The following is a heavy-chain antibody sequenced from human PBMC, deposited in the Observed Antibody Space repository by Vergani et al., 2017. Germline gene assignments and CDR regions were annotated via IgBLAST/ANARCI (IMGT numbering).Heavy chain of an antibody. V-gene: IGHV3-11*06. D-gene: IGHD3-16*01. Sequence: QVQLVESGGGLVKPGGSLRLSCAASGFTFSDYYMSWIRQAPGKGLEWVSYISSSSSYTNYADSVKGRFTISRDNAKNSLYLQMNSLRAEDTAVYYCARVTWGWTQGAFDIWGQGTMVTVSS. CDR3: ARVTWGWTQGAFDI. CDR1: GFTFSDYY. CDR2: ISSSSSYT. J-gene: IGHJ3*02.